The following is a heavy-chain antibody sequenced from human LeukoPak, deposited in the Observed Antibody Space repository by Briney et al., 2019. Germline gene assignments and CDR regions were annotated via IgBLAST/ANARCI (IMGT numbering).Heavy chain of an antibody. J-gene: IGHJ6*03. CDR2: IYYSGST. V-gene: IGHV4-61*05. CDR1: GGSIGSSSYY. Sequence: SETLSLTCTVSGGSIGSSSYYWGWIRQPPGKGLEWIGYIYYSGSTNYNPSLKSRVTISVDTSKNQFSLKLSSVTAADTAVYYCARRVVAATKVDYYYYYMDVWGKGTTVTVSS. CDR3: ARRVVAATKVDYYYYYMDV. D-gene: IGHD2-15*01.